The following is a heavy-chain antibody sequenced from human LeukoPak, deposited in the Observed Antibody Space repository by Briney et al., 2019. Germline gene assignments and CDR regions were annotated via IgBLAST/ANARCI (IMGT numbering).Heavy chain of an antibody. CDR2: ISGSGRST. J-gene: IGHJ4*02. CDR1: GFTFSDYV. Sequence: GGSLRLSCAASGFTFSDYVMSWVRQAPGKGLEWVSAISGSGRSTYYTDSVKGRFTISRDNSKNTLYLQMNSLRAEDTAVYYCAKDLYPGRDGYPGRFDYWGQGTLVTVSS. D-gene: IGHD5-24*01. CDR3: AKDLYPGRDGYPGRFDY. V-gene: IGHV3-23*01.